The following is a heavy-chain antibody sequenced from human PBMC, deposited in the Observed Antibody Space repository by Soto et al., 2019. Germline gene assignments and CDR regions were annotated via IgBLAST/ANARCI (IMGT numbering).Heavy chain of an antibody. CDR2: IHYSGSV. CDR3: AREDDGGDRDYYGLDV. D-gene: IGHD2-21*02. CDR1: GGSISSEYYH. Sequence: SETLSLTCTVSGGSISSEYYHWTWIRQAPGKGLEWIGYIHYSGSVHYNPSLQSRPTMSVDTSKNLFSLKLSSVTAADTAVYFCAREDDGGDRDYYGLDVWGQGTTVTVSS. V-gene: IGHV4-30-4*01. J-gene: IGHJ6*02.